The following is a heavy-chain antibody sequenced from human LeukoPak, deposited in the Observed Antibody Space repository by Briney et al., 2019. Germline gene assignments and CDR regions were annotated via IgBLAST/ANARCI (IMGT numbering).Heavy chain of an antibody. D-gene: IGHD3-10*01. CDR1: GGSISSHY. Sequence: SETLSLTCTVSGGSISSHYWSWIRQPPGKGLEWIGYIYYSGSTNYNPSLKSRVTISVDTSKNQFSLKLSSVTAADTAVYYCARDYTGNWFDPWGQGTLVTVSS. J-gene: IGHJ5*02. CDR3: ARDYTGNWFDP. V-gene: IGHV4-59*11. CDR2: IYYSGST.